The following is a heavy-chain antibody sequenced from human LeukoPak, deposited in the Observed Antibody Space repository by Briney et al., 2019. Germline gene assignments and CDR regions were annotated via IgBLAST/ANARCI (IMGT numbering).Heavy chain of an antibody. V-gene: IGHV3-48*03. CDR2: ISSSGSTI. CDR1: GFTFSSYE. J-gene: IGHJ4*02. CDR3: AKDPKKYYYGSGSYFDY. Sequence: PGGSLRLSCAASGFTFSSYEMNWVRQAPGKGLEWVSYISSSGSTIYYADSVKGRFTISRDNSKNTLYLQMNSLRAEDTAVYYCAKDPKKYYYGSGSYFDYWGQGTLVTVSS. D-gene: IGHD3-10*01.